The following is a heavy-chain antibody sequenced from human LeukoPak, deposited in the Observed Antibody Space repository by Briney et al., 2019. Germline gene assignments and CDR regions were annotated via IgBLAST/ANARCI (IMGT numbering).Heavy chain of an antibody. CDR3: ARGLGYSGYDLTAFDI. CDR1: GYSISSGYY. Sequence: PSETLSLTCTVSGYSISSGYYWGWIRQPPGKGLEWIGSIYHSGSTYYNPSLKSRVTISVDTSKNQFSLKLSSVTAADTAVYYCARGLGYSGYDLTAFDIWGQGTMVTVSS. J-gene: IGHJ3*02. V-gene: IGHV4-38-2*02. D-gene: IGHD5-12*01. CDR2: IYHSGST.